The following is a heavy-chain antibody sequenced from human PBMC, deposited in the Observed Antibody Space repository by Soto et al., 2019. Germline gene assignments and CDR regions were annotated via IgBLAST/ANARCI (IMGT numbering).Heavy chain of an antibody. D-gene: IGHD2-15*01. CDR3: ARDYMALVD. J-gene: IGHJ4*02. V-gene: IGHV4-31*03. Sequence: PSETLSLTCTVSGSSISSGRYYWSWIRQHPGKGLEWIGYIYHSGSTYYNPSLKSRATISLDTSKNQFSLKLSSVTAADTAVYYCARDYMALVDWGQGTLVTVSS. CDR2: IYHSGST. CDR1: GSSISSGRYY.